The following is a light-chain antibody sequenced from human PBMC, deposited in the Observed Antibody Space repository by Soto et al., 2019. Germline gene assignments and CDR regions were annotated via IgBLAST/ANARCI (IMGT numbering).Light chain of an antibody. V-gene: IGKV3-20*01. CDR3: HYYGTSPQT. J-gene: IGKJ1*01. Sequence: EIVLTQSPGTLSLSPGEIATLSCRASQSVSSYYLAWYQQKPGQAPRLLIYAASSRATGIPDRFSGGGSGTDFTLTISRLEPEDFAVYYCHYYGTSPQTFGQGTKVDIK. CDR2: AAS. CDR1: QSVSSYY.